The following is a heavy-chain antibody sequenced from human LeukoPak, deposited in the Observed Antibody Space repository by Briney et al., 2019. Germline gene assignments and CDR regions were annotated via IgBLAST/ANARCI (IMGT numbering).Heavy chain of an antibody. CDR3: ARDYGDHGEYFDH. V-gene: IGHV3-30*03. Sequence: PGGSLRLSCAASGFTFSTYVMHWVRQAPGKGLEWVAVIAYDGSNKYYAASVKGRFTISRDNSKNTLYLQMNSLRDEDTAVYYCARDYGDHGEYFDHWGQGTLVTVSS. CDR1: GFTFSTYV. J-gene: IGHJ4*02. CDR2: IAYDGSNK. D-gene: IGHD4-17*01.